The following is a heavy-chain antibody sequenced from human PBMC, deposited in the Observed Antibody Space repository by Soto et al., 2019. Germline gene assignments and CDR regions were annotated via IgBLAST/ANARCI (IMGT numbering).Heavy chain of an antibody. V-gene: IGHV1-69*13. CDR2: IIPIFGTA. CDR1: GGTFSSYA. D-gene: IGHD6-19*01. J-gene: IGHJ6*02. Sequence: SVKVSCKASGGTFSSYAISWVRQAPGQGLEWMGGIIPIFGTANYAQKFQGRVTITADESTSTAYMELSSLRSEDTAVYYCAKERYSSGWYGYYYGMDVWGQGTTVTVSS. CDR3: AKERYSSGWYGYYYGMDV.